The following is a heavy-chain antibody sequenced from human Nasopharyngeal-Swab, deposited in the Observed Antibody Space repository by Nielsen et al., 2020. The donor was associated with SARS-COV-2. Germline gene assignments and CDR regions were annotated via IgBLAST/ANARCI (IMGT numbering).Heavy chain of an antibody. CDR3: ARGPMNMVTT. CDR2: INYSETT. Sequence: SETLSLTCDVSGASFNSGGFYWSWIRQSPERGLEWIAYINYSETTYYNPSLGSRLTISMDTSKNQFSLKLNSVTAADTAVYFCARGPMNMVTTWGQGTLVTVSS. V-gene: IGHV4-30-4*01. J-gene: IGHJ5*02. CDR1: GASFNSGGFY. D-gene: IGHD4/OR15-4a*01.